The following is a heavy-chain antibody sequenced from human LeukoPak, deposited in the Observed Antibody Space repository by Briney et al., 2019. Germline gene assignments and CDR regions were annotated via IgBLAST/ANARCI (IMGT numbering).Heavy chain of an antibody. CDR1: GGXINNYY. D-gene: IGHD1-26*01. V-gene: IGHV4-4*07. J-gene: IGHJ4*02. CDR2: VYESGST. CDR3: ARVHGGGSNYFDY. Sequence: ETLSLTCMVSGGXINNYYWTWIRQPAGKGLEWIGRVYESGSTNYNPSLKSRVTMSVDTSKNQFSLKLSSVTAADTAVYYCARVHGGGSNYFDYWGQGTLVTVSS.